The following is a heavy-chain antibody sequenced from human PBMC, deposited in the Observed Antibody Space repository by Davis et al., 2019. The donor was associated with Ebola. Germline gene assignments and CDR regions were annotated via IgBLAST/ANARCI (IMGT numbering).Heavy chain of an antibody. CDR3: ARGGVGITGTTYGY. V-gene: IGHV4-34*01. CDR1: GGSISSYY. D-gene: IGHD1-7*01. J-gene: IGHJ4*02. CDR2: INHSGST. Sequence: PSETLSLTCTVSGGSISSYYWSWIRQPPGKGLEWIGEINHSGSTNYNPSLKSRVTISVDTSKNQFSLKLSSVTAADTAVYYCARGGVGITGTTYGYWGQGTLVTVSS.